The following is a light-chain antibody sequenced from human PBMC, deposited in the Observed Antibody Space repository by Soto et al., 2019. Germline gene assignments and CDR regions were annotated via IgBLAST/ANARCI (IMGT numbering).Light chain of an antibody. CDR2: NDN. CDR1: SSNMGSNT. J-gene: IGLJ2*01. Sequence: QSVLTQPPSASGTPGQGVAISCSGSSSNMGSNTVNWYQHLPGTAPKLLIYNDNQRPSGVPDRFFGPNSGTSASLAITGLQSEDEADYYCAAWDGSLNHILFGGGTKLTVL. V-gene: IGLV1-44*01. CDR3: AAWDGSLNHIL.